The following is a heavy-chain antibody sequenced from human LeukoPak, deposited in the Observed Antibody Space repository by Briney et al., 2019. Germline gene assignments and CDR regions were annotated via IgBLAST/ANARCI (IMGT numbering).Heavy chain of an antibody. Sequence: SETLSLTCTVSGGSISSSSYYWGWIRQPPGKGLEWIGSNYYSGSTYYNPSLKSRVTIAVDTSKNQFSLKLSSVTAADTAVYYCASFSSSWYQDYYYGMDVWGQGTTVTVSS. CDR1: GGSISSSSYY. J-gene: IGHJ6*02. CDR2: NYYSGST. D-gene: IGHD6-13*01. V-gene: IGHV4-39*01. CDR3: ASFSSSWYQDYYYGMDV.